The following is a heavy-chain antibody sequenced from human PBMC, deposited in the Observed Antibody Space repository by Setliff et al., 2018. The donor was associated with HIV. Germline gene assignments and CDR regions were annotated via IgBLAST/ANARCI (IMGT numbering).Heavy chain of an antibody. Sequence: KPSETLSLTCTVSGASISSHYWSWIRQSPGRELEWIGYIYSTGSTNYNPSLQSRVSISMDASKNKFSLKVTSVTSADTAVYYCARLLDVDADMVTGYYFDSWGQGTLVTVSS. D-gene: IGHD5-18*01. V-gene: IGHV4-59*11. J-gene: IGHJ4*02. CDR1: GASISSHY. CDR3: ARLLDVDADMVTGYYFDS. CDR2: IYSTGST.